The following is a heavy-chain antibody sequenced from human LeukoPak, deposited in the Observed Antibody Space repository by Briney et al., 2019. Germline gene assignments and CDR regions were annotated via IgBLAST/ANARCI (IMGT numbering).Heavy chain of an antibody. CDR3: AKLVATPGYIDQ. CDR1: GFTFCTDA. J-gene: IGHJ4*02. CDR2: ISSRGGTT. D-gene: IGHD6-13*01. V-gene: IGHV3-23*01. Sequence: GGSLRLSCAASGFTFCTDAMNWVRQAPGKGLEWVSGISSRGGTTYDADSVKGRFTISRDNSKNTVYLQMNSLRAEDTAVYYCAKLVATPGYIDQWGQGTLVTVSS.